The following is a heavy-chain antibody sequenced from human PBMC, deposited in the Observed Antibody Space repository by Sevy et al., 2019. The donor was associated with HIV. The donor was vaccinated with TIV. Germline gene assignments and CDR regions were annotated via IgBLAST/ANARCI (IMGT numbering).Heavy chain of an antibody. CDR3: ARGGRRGPAALYYYYGMDV. V-gene: IGHV4-34*01. CDR1: GGSFSGYY. Sequence: SETLSLTCAVYGGSFSGYYWSWIRQPPGKGLEWIGEINHSGSTNYNPSLKSRVTISVDTSKNQFSLKLSSVTAAETAVYYCARGGRRGPAALYYYYGMDVWGQGTTVTVSS. CDR2: INHSGST. J-gene: IGHJ6*02. D-gene: IGHD2-2*01.